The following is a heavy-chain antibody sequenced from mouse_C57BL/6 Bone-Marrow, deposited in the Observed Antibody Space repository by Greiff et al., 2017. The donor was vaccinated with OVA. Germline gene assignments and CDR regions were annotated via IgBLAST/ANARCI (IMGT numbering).Heavy chain of an antibody. J-gene: IGHJ1*03. Sequence: VQLQQPGAELVKPGASVKVSCKASGYTFTSYWMHWVKQRPGQGLEWIGRIHPSDSDTNYNHKFKGKATLTVDKSSSTAYRQLSSLTSEDSAVYYCAIGDITTVPSLYWYFDVWGTGTTVTVSS. CDR2: IHPSDSDT. CDR1: GYTFTSYW. V-gene: IGHV1-74*01. D-gene: IGHD1-1*01. CDR3: AIGDITTVPSLYWYFDV.